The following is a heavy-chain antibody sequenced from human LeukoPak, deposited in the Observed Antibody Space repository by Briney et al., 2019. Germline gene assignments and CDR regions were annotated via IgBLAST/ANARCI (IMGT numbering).Heavy chain of an antibody. D-gene: IGHD2-15*01. CDR2: MSGSGGNT. Sequence: GGSLRLSCAASGFTFSSYAMSWVRQAPGKGLEWVSGMSGSGGNTYYADSVKGRVTISRDNSKNTLYLQMNSLRAEDTALYYCAKDTGSGGSCYSCYFDYWGQGTLVTVSS. CDR1: GFTFSSYA. J-gene: IGHJ4*02. CDR3: AKDTGSGGSCYSCYFDY. V-gene: IGHV3-23*01.